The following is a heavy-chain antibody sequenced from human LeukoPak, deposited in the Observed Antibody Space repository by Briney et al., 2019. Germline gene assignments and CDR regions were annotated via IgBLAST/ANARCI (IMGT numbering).Heavy chain of an antibody. CDR3: ARVEVGAANRQWYGMDV. CDR1: GGSISGYY. V-gene: IGHV4-59*01. Sequence: SETLSLTCTIYGGSISGYYWSWIRQPPGKGLEWIGYVDYRGNTNYNPSLKSRVTISIDTSKSLFSLKLNSVTAADTAVYYCARVEVGAANRQWYGMDVWGQGTTVTVSS. D-gene: IGHD2-15*01. CDR2: VDYRGNT. J-gene: IGHJ6*02.